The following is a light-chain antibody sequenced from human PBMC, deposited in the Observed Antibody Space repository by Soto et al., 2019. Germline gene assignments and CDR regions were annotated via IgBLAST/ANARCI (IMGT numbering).Light chain of an antibody. J-gene: IGKJ4*01. V-gene: IGKV1-39*01. CDR2: GVS. Sequence: DLQMTQSPSSLSASVGDRVTITCRASQSISSYLNWYQQKPGKAPNLLIYGVSSLQSGVPSRFSGSGSGTEFTLTISSLQPEDFATYYCQQTYSTLALTFGGGTKVEIK. CDR1: QSISSY. CDR3: QQTYSTLALT.